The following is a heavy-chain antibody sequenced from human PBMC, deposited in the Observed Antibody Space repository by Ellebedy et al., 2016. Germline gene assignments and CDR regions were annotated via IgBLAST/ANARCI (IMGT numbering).Heavy chain of an antibody. CDR2: ISGGGDAT. CDR3: YYGHYSGS. J-gene: IGHJ4*02. CDR1: GFTFSNSF. D-gene: IGHD4-17*01. V-gene: IGHV3-23*01. Sequence: GESLKISXATTGFTFSNSFMTWLRRAPGKGLEWVATISGGGDATVYADSVKGRFTISRDNSRNTLYLQMNSLRAEDTAMYYCYYGHYSGSWGQGTLVTVSS.